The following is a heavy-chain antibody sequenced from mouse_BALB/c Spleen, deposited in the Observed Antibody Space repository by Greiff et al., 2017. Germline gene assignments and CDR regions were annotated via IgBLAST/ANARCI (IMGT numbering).Heavy chain of an antibody. J-gene: IGHJ4*01. CDR1: GFSLTSYG. CDR3: ARNNYGKRYAMDY. CDR2: IWSGGST. D-gene: IGHD2-1*01. V-gene: IGHV2-2*02. Sequence: VHLVESGPGLVQPSQSLSITCTVSGFSLTSYGVHWVRQSPGKGLEWLGVIWSGGSTDYNAAFISRLSISKDNSKSQVFFKMNSLQANDTAIYYCARNNYGKRYAMDYRGQGTSVTVSS.